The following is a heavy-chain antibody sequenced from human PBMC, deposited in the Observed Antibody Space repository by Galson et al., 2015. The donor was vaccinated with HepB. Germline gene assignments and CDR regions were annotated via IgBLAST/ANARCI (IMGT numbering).Heavy chain of an antibody. J-gene: IGHJ4*02. D-gene: IGHD4-23*01. CDR3: ATLLVTPI. CDR1: GFTFTNSA. V-gene: IGHV1-58*01. Sequence: SVKVSCKGSGFTFTNSAVQWVRQARGQRLEWIGWIVVGSANTNYAQKFQERVTITRDIFTSTAYMELSSLRSEDTAVYYCATLLVTPIRGQGTLVTVSS. CDR2: IVVGSANT.